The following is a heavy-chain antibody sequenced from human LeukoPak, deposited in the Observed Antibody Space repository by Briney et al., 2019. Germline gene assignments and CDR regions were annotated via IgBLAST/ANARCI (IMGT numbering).Heavy chain of an antibody. J-gene: IGHJ4*02. CDR1: GGSISSSSYY. CDR3: ARVIPYRWSFEGNFDY. V-gene: IGHV4-39*07. CDR2: IYYSGST. Sequence: PLETLSLTCTVSGGSISSSSYYWGWIRQPPGKGLEWIGSIYYSGSTYYNPSLKSRATISVDTSKNQFSLKLSSVTAADTAVYYCARVIPYRWSFEGNFDYWGQGTLVTVSS. D-gene: IGHD3-16*02.